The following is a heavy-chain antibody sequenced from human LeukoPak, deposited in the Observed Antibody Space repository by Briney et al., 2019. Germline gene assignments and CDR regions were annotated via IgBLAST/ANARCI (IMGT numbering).Heavy chain of an antibody. V-gene: IGHV4-59*07. CDR2: IYYSGTT. CDR1: GGSISNSY. Sequence: PSDTLSLTCTVSGGSISNSYWNWIRQPPGKGLEWIGYIYYSGTTNYNPSLKSRVTISLDTSRNQFSLKMNSVTAADTAVYYCARGYCSGTDCYRSWSDPWGQGTLVTVSS. D-gene: IGHD2-2*02. CDR3: ARGYCSGTDCYRSWSDP. J-gene: IGHJ5*02.